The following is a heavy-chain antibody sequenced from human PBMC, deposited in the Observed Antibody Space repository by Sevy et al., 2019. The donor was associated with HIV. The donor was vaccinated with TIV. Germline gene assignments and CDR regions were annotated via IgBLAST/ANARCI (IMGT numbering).Heavy chain of an antibody. Sequence: SETLSLTCAVSGGSVSSDNYYWTWIRQHPGKGLEWIGYIYHLGSTSSNPSLKSRVTISVDTSKNQFSLKLRSVTAAYTAVYFCAREAGYCSNGGCYTGWFDPWGQGTLVTVSS. CDR2: IYHLGST. CDR3: AREAGYCSNGGCYTGWFDP. D-gene: IGHD2-8*01. J-gene: IGHJ5*02. CDR1: GGSVSSDNYY. V-gene: IGHV4-31*11.